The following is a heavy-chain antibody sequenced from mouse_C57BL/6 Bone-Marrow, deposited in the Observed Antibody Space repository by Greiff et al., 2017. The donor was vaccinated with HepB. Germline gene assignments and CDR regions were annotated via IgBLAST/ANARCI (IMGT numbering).Heavy chain of an antibody. V-gene: IGHV7-1*01. Sequence: EVQLVESGGGLVQSGRSLRLSCATSGFTFSDFYMEWVRQAPGKGLAWIAASRNKANDYTTEYSASVKGRFIVSRETSQSILYLQMNALRAEDTAIYYCARDAPYYYGSSYGWYFDVWGTGTTVTVSS. CDR2: SRNKANDYTT. J-gene: IGHJ1*03. CDR3: ARDAPYYYGSSYGWYFDV. CDR1: GFTFSDFY. D-gene: IGHD1-1*01.